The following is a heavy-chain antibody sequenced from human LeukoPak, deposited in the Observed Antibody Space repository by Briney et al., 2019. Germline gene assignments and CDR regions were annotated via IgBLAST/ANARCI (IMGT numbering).Heavy chain of an antibody. Sequence: GGSLRLSCAASGFPFSNYAMSWVRQAPGKGLEWVSAISGSGGNTFYPDSVKGRFTISRDNSKNTLYLQMNSLRAEDTAVYYCAKDLMAGHLWLQGYWGQGTLVTVSS. CDR2: ISGSGGNT. D-gene: IGHD5-18*01. CDR1: GFPFSNYA. V-gene: IGHV3-23*01. J-gene: IGHJ4*02. CDR3: AKDLMAGHLWLQGY.